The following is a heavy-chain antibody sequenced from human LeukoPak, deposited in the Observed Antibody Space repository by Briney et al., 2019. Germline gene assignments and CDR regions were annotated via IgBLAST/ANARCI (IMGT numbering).Heavy chain of an antibody. D-gene: IGHD1-26*01. CDR3: ARDIDGSYFD. J-gene: IGHJ4*02. CDR2: ISSSSSYI. Sequence: GGSLRLSCAASGFTFSSYAMSWVRQAPGKGLEWVSSISSSSSYIYYADSVKGRFTISRDNAKNSLYLQMNSLRAEDTAVYYCARDIDGSYFDWGQGTLVTVSS. CDR1: GFTFSSYA. V-gene: IGHV3-21*01.